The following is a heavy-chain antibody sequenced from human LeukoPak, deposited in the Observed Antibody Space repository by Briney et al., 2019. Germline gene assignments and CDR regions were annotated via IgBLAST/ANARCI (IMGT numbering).Heavy chain of an antibody. CDR2: INYSERT. V-gene: IGHV4-59*01. CDR1: GGSIRSYY. D-gene: IGHD3-16*01. Sequence: PSETLSLTCAVSGGSIRSYYWSWIRQPPGKGLEWIGYINYSERTNYNPSLKSGVTISVDTSKNQVSLKLSSVTAADTAVYYCARESGGSYYDYWGQGTRVTVSS. CDR3: ARESGGSYYDY. J-gene: IGHJ4*02.